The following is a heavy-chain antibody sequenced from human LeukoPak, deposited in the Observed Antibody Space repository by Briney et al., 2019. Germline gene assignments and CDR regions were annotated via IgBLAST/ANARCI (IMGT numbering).Heavy chain of an antibody. CDR2: IYYSGST. J-gene: IGHJ4*02. Sequence: SETLSLTCTVSGGSISSGGYYWSWIRQHPGKGLEWIGYIYYSGSTYYSPSLKSRVTISVDTSKNQFSLKLSSVTAADTAVYYCAREPLFGSFDYWGQGTLVTVSS. D-gene: IGHD3-10*01. V-gene: IGHV4-31*03. CDR1: GGSISSGGYY. CDR3: AREPLFGSFDY.